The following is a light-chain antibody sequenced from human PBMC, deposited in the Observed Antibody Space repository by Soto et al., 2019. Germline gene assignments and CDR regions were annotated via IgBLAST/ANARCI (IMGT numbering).Light chain of an antibody. Sequence: AIRMTQSPSSFSASTGDRVTITCRASQSISSYLAWYQQKPGKAPKLLIFAASSLQSGVPSRFSGSRSGPDFTLTISSLQPEDFATYYCQQSYSSPPTFGQGTKVDIK. J-gene: IGKJ1*01. CDR3: QQSYSSPPT. CDR1: QSISSY. V-gene: IGKV1-8*01. CDR2: AAS.